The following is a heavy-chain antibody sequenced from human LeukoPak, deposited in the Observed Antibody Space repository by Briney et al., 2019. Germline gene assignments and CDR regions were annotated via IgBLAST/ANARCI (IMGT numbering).Heavy chain of an antibody. Sequence: SETLSLTCTVSGASVGDYYWSWIRQAAGKGLEWLGRIYTSGNTIYNPSLQSQVTTSVDVSKNQFSLRLISMTAADTGIYYCAVDNRDFWGQGTLVTVSS. CDR3: AVDNRDF. CDR1: GASVGDYY. CDR2: IYTSGNT. D-gene: IGHD2/OR15-2a*01. V-gene: IGHV4-4*07. J-gene: IGHJ4*02.